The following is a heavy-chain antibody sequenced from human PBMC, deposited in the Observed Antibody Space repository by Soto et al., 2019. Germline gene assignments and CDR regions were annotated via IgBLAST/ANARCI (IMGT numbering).Heavy chain of an antibody. CDR3: AKGSQPIDY. D-gene: IGHD6-19*01. V-gene: IGHV1-18*01. CDR1: GYTVSNSG. J-gene: IGHJ4*02. Sequence: ASVKCSGKASGYTVSNSGISWVRQAPGQGLEWMGWISTYNGNTHYPQKFQGRVTMATDTSTSTVYMELRILRPDDAAVYYCAKGSQPIDYWGQGTLVTVSS. CDR2: ISTYNGNT.